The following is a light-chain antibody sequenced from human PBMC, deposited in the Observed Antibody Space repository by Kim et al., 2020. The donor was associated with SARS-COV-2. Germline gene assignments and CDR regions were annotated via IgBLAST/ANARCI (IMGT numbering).Light chain of an antibody. CDR1: SRRNSF. CDR3: ISRDRSATSWV. J-gene: IGLJ3*02. V-gene: IGLV3-19*01. CDR2: GRF. Sequence: WGQTVRITCQGESRRNSFVSWYQKKPGQAPKLGIYGRFVRPSGIPDRFSGSASGDTASLTITGAQAEDDADYYCISRDRSATSWVFGGGTKVTVL.